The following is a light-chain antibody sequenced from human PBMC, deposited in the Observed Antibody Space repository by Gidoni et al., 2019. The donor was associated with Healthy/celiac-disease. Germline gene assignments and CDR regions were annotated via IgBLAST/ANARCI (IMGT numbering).Light chain of an antibody. CDR2: DNN. CDR3: GTWDSSLSAGV. Sequence: APGQKVTISCSGSSSNIGNNYVSWYQQLPGTAPKLLIYDNNKRPSGIPDRFSGSKSGTSATLGITGLQTGDEADYYCGTWDSSLSAGVFGGGTKLTVL. V-gene: IGLV1-51*01. J-gene: IGLJ2*01. CDR1: SSNIGNNY.